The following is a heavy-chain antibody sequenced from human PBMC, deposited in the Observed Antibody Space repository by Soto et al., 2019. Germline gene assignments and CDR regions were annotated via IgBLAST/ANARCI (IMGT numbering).Heavy chain of an antibody. CDR3: ARDHYVYDILTGYGYYYGMDV. CDR2: IFYSGST. Sequence: PSETLSLTCTVSGGSISSSSYYWGWIRQPPGKGLEWIGSIFYSGSTYYNPSLKSRVTISVDTSKNQFSLKLSSVTAADTAVYYCARDHYVYDILTGYGYYYGMDVWGQGTTVT. D-gene: IGHD3-9*01. J-gene: IGHJ6*02. V-gene: IGHV4-39*07. CDR1: GGSISSSSYY.